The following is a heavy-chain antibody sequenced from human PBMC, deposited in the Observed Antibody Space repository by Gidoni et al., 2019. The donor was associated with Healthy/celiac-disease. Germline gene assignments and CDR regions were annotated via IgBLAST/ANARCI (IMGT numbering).Heavy chain of an antibody. CDR3: ARDCRYSYGLNWFDP. V-gene: IGHV4-39*07. CDR2: IYYSGST. Sequence: QLQLQESGPGLVKPSETLSLTCTVSGCSISSSSYYWGWIRQPPGKGLEWIGSIYYSGSTYYNPSLKSRVTISVDTSKNQFSLKLSSVTAADTAVYYCARDCRYSYGLNWFDPWGQGTLVTVSS. D-gene: IGHD5-18*01. CDR1: GCSISSSSYY. J-gene: IGHJ5*02.